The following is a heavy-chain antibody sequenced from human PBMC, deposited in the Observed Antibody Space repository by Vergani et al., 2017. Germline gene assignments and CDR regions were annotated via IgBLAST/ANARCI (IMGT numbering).Heavy chain of an antibody. J-gene: IGHJ5*02. CDR1: GFTFSSYA. V-gene: IGHV3-23*04. CDR2: ISGSGGST. Sequence: VQLVESGGGVVQPGGSLRLSCGASGFTFSSYAMSWVRQAPGKGLEWVSAISGSGGSTYYADSVKGRFTISRDNSKNTLYLQMNSLRAEDTAVYYCAKEAGYCSSTSCPARKGWFDPWGQGTLVTVSS. D-gene: IGHD2-2*01. CDR3: AKEAGYCSSTSCPARKGWFDP.